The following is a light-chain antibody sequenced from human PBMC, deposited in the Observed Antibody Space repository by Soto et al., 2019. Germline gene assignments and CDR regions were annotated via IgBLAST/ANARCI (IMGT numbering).Light chain of an antibody. CDR2: DVF. J-gene: IGLJ2*01. CDR3: SSYTSSSTLV. V-gene: IGLV2-14*01. CDR1: NSDVGDYNY. Sequence: QSALTQPASVSGSPGQSITISCIGTNSDVGDYNYVSWYRQHPGQAPELMIYDVFNRPSGVSNRFSGSKSGNTASLTISGVQVDDEADYYCSSYTSSSTLVFGGGTKLTVL.